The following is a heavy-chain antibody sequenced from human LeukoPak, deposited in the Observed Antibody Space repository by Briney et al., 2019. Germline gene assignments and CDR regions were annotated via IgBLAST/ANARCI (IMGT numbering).Heavy chain of an antibody. CDR1: GGSISSGGYY. CDR2: IYYSGST. J-gene: IGHJ4*02. V-gene: IGHV4-31*03. D-gene: IGHD6-6*01. CDR3: ARDRGSYSSSSGFDY. Sequence: PSQTLSLTCTVPGGSISSGGYYWSWIRQHPGKGLEWIGYIYYSGSTYYNPSLKSRVTISVDTSKNQFSLKLSSVTAADTAVYYCARDRGSYSSSSGFDYWGQGTLVTVSS.